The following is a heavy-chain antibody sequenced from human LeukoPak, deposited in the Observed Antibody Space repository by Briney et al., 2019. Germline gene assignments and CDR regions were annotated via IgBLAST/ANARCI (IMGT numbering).Heavy chain of an antibody. D-gene: IGHD6-6*01. J-gene: IGHJ5*02. V-gene: IGHV1-18*01. CDR1: GYTFTTYG. CDR3: ARDLIASRPGWFDP. Sequence: GASVKVSCKASGYTFTTYGVSWVRQAPGQGLEWMGWISAYNGDTTYAQTLQGRVTMTTDTSTSTAYMELRSLRSDDTAIYICARDLIASRPGWFDPWGQGTLVTVSS. CDR2: ISAYNGDT.